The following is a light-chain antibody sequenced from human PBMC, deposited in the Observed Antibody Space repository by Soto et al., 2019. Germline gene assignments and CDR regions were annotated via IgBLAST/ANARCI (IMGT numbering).Light chain of an antibody. J-gene: IGLJ3*02. CDR1: SSNIGSNT. CDR3: AAWDDSLNGSNWV. CDR2: SNN. V-gene: IGLV1-44*01. Sequence: QSVLTQPPSASGTPGQRVTISCSGSSSNIGSNTVNWSQQLPGTAPKLLIYSNNQRPSGVPDRFSGSKSGTSASLAISGLQSEDEAHYYCAAWDDSLNGSNWVFGGGTKVTVL.